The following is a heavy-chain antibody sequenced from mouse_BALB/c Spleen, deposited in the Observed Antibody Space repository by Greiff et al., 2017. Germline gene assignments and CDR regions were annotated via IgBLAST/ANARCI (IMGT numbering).Heavy chain of an antibody. Sequence: QVQLQQSGAELVRPGTSVNISCKAAGYTFTNYWIGLLKQRPGHGLEWIGDIYPGGGYTNYNEKCKGKATLTADTSSSTAYMQLSSLTSEDSAIYYCARGDTTATYYAMDYWGQGTSVTVSS. V-gene: IGHV1-63*02. J-gene: IGHJ4*01. CDR1: GYTFTNYW. CDR2: IYPGGGYT. D-gene: IGHD1-2*01. CDR3: ARGDTTATYYAMDY.